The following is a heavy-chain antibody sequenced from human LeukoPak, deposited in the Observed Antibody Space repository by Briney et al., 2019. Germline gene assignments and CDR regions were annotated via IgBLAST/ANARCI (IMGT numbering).Heavy chain of an antibody. V-gene: IGHV4-59*08. CDR2: IYYSGST. J-gene: IGHJ5*02. Sequence: SETLSLTCTVSGGSISSYYWSWIRQPPGKGLEWIGYIYYSGSTNYNPSLKSRVTISVDTSKNQFSLKLSSVTAADTAVYYCARLLRESWFDPWGQGTLVTVSS. CDR1: GGSISSYY. CDR3: ARLLRESWFDP. D-gene: IGHD3-3*01.